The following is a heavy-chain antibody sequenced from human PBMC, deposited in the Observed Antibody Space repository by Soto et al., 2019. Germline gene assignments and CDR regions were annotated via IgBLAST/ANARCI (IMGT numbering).Heavy chain of an antibody. CDR3: ARVAGTIDY. V-gene: IGHV4-59*01. CDR2: IYYSGST. Sequence: SETLSLTCTVSGGSISSYYWSWIRQPPGKGLEWIGYIYYSGSTNYNPSLKSRVTISVDTSKNQFSLKLSSVTTADTAVYYCARVAGTIDYWGQGTLVTVSS. D-gene: IGHD1-7*01. J-gene: IGHJ4*02. CDR1: GGSISSYY.